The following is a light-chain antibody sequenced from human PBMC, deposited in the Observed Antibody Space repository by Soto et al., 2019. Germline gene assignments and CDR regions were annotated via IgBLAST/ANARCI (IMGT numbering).Light chain of an antibody. CDR1: QGISSW. CDR3: QQYNSYPWT. V-gene: IGKV1-5*03. CDR2: KAS. J-gene: IGKJ1*01. Sequence: DIQMTQSPSTLSASVGDRVTITCRASQGISSWLAWYQQKPGKAPKLLIYKASNLESGVPSRFSGSGSGTEFTLTISSLQPDDFATYYCQQYNSYPWTFGQGTKVEIK.